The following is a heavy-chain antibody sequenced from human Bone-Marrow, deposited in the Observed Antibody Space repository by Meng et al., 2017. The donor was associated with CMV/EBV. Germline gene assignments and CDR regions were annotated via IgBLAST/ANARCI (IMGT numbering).Heavy chain of an antibody. CDR3: TQKGGSGSYYAAFDY. CDR1: GFTFSSYD. D-gene: IGHD1-26*01. Sequence: GESLKISCAASGFTFSSYDMIWVRQAPGKGLEWVSGISGSGGRTYYADSVKGRSTISRDSSKNTLYLQMNSLRADDTALYYCTQKGGSGSYYAAFDYWGQGTLVTVSS. CDR2: ISGSGGRT. J-gene: IGHJ4*02. V-gene: IGHV3-23*01.